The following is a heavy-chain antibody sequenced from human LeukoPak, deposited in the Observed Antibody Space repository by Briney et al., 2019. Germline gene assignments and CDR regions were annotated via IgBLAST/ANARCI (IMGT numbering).Heavy chain of an antibody. J-gene: IGHJ4*02. Sequence: ASVKVSCKASGYTFTGYYMHWVRQAPGQGLEWMGWISAYNGNTNYPQKFQARVTMTTDTSTSIAYMELRSLRYDDTAVYFCGRSFGNYYGSGTPPLYFDYWGQGTLVTVSS. CDR3: GRSFGNYYGSGTPPLYFDY. CDR1: GYTFTGYY. CDR2: ISAYNGNT. D-gene: IGHD3-10*01. V-gene: IGHV1-18*04.